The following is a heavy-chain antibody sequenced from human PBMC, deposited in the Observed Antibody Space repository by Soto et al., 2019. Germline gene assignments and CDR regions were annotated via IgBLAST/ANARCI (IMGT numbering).Heavy chain of an antibody. CDR1: GFTFRSFT. CDR2: ISSNSAYI. J-gene: IGHJ5*02. V-gene: IGHV3-21*01. CDR3: TRDASRDSSARGWFEP. D-gene: IGHD6-13*01. Sequence: PGGSLRLSCAASGFTFRSFTMNWVRQAPGKGLEWVSTISSNSAYIYYTDALRGRFTISRDNAKNSLHLQMNSLRAEDTAVYYCTRDASRDSSARGWFEPWGPGTLLTVSS.